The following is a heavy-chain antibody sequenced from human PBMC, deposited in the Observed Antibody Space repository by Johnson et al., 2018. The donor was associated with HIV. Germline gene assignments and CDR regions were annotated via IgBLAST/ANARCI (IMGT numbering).Heavy chain of an antibody. CDR2: LSNDGSNT. CDR3: AKEGQYYDIWTGAEYAFDI. J-gene: IGHJ3*02. D-gene: IGHD3-9*01. Sequence: VQLVESGGGLVQPAGSLSLSCAASGFSFSVFSMNWVRQAPGKGLEWVSGLSNDGSNTYYADSVKGRFTISRDNSKNTLYLHMNSLRAEDTAVYYCAKEGQYYDIWTGAEYAFDIWGQGTTVTVSS. CDR1: GFSFSVFS. V-gene: IGHV3-23*04.